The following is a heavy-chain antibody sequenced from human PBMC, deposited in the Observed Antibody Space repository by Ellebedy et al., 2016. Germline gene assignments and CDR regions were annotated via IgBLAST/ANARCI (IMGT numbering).Heavy chain of an antibody. CDR1: GFTLSTYS. CDR3: AREATGSSWLNWFDP. Sequence: GGSLRLSCEASGFTLSTYSMNWVRQAPGKGLEWVSYISSTGSIMYYADSVKGRFTISRDIANNSVYLHMSSLRADDTAVYYCAREATGSSWLNWFDPWGQGTLATVSS. D-gene: IGHD6-13*01. J-gene: IGHJ5*02. V-gene: IGHV3-48*01. CDR2: ISSTGSIM.